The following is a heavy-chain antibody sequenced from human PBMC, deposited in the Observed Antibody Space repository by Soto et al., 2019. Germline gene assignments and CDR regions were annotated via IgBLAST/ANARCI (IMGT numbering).Heavy chain of an antibody. J-gene: IGHJ4*02. D-gene: IGHD3-22*01. CDR1: VVTFSSYE. CDR3: AREDGGYYYDSSGHGTD. Sequence: VGSLGLSCASSVVTFSSYEMNCVRHSPGKGLEWVSYISSSGSTIYYADSVKGRFTISRDNAKNSLYLQMNRLRDEDTAVYYCAREDGGYYYDSSGHGTDWGQGTLCIVSS. CDR2: ISSSGSTI. V-gene: IGHV3-48*03.